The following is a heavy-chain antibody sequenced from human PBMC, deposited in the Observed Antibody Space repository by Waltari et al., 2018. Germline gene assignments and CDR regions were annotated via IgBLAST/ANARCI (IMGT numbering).Heavy chain of an antibody. V-gene: IGHV3-23*01. CDR2: IATSGGTT. CDR3: AKAGLSKTREGLDH. J-gene: IGHJ4*02. Sequence: EVQLLESGGGLVQPGGSLRLSCAASGFTFSCYVRTWVRQAPGKELGQVSTIATSGGTTYYADSVKSRFTMSRDHVKITVYLQMSNLRAEDTALYYCAKAGLSKTREGLDHWGQGTLVTVSS. D-gene: IGHD2-21*02. CDR1: GFTFSCYV.